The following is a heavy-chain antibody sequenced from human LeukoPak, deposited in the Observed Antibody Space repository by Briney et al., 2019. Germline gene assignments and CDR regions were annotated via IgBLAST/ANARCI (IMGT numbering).Heavy chain of an antibody. CDR1: GGSISSSSYY. CDR3: ARGGWYTWFDP. D-gene: IGHD6-19*01. CDR2: ISYSGST. V-gene: IGHV4-39*01. J-gene: IGHJ5*02. Sequence: SETLSLTCTVSGGSISSSSYYCGWIRQPPGKGLEYIGSISYSGSTYYNPSLKSRVTISVDTSKNQFSLKLSSVTAADTAVYYCARGGWYTWFDPWGQGTLVTVSS.